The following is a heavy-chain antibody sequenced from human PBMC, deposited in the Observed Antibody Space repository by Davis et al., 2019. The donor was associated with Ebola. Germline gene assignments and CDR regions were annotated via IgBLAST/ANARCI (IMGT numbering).Heavy chain of an antibody. V-gene: IGHV5-51*01. CDR1: GYSFTTYW. CDR2: IYPGDSDT. J-gene: IGHJ2*01. Sequence: GESLKISCTGSGYSFTTYWIGWVRQMPGKGLGWTGIIYPGDSDTRYSPSFQGQVTISADKSISTAYLQWNSLEASDTALYYCARGYWHFDLWGRGTLVTVSS. CDR3: ARGYWHFDL.